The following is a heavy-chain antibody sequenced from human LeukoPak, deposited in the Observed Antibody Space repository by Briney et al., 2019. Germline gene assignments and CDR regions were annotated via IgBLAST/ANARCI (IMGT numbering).Heavy chain of an antibody. CDR3: ARWGYDAFDI. D-gene: IGHD3-16*01. CDR2: IYYSGST. V-gene: IGHV4-59*12. J-gene: IGHJ3*02. Sequence: SETLSLTCTVSGGSISSYYWSWIRQPPGKGLEWIGYIYYSGSTNYNPSLKSRVTISVDTSKNQFSLQLNSVTPEDTAVYYCARWGYDAFDIWGQGTMVTVSS. CDR1: GGSISSYY.